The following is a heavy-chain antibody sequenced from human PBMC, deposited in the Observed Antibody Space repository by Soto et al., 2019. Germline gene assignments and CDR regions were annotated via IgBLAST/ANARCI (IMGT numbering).Heavy chain of an antibody. CDR2: IYYSGST. CDR3: AETAVQLWLGWFDP. V-gene: IGHV4-39*01. J-gene: IGHJ5*02. Sequence: SETLSLTCTVSGGSISSSSYYWGWIRQPPGKGLEWIGSIYYSGSTYYNPSLKSRVTISVDTSKNQFSLKLSSVTAADTAVYYCAETAVQLWLGWFDPWGQGTLVTVSS. CDR1: GGSISSSSYY. D-gene: IGHD5-18*01.